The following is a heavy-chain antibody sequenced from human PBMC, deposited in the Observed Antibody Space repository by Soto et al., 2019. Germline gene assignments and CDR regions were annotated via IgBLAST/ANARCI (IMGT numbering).Heavy chain of an antibody. V-gene: IGHV4-31*02. Sequence: QVQLQESGAGLMKPSQTLSLTCTVSGGSISSGGYHWSWIRQHPGKGLEWIGYIHYTGSTYYNPSLKSRVTISVDTSKDQFSLKLSSVTAADTAVYYCARDGYCGGDCYSAAFDIWGQGTMVTVSS. CDR3: ARDGYCGGDCYSAAFDI. CDR1: GGSISSGGYH. J-gene: IGHJ3*02. D-gene: IGHD2-21*02. CDR2: IHYTGST.